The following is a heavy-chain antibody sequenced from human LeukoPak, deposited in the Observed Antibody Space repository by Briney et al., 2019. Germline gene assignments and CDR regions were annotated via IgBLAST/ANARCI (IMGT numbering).Heavy chain of an antibody. J-gene: IGHJ4*02. D-gene: IGHD3-22*01. Sequence: GSSVMVSCKTSGGTFSSYAISWLRQATGQGLEWMGGITPIFGTANYAQKFQGRVTITADESTSTAYMELSSLRSEDTAVYYCASNWYYYDSSGYPYYFDYWGQGTLVTVSS. V-gene: IGHV1-69*01. CDR1: GGTFSSYA. CDR2: ITPIFGTA. CDR3: ASNWYYYDSSGYPYYFDY.